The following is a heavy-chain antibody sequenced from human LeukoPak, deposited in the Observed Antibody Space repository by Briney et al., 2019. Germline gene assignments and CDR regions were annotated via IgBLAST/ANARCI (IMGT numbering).Heavy chain of an antibody. J-gene: IGHJ4*02. V-gene: IGHV4-38-2*02. CDR1: GYSISSGYY. Sequence: PSETLSLTCTVSGYSISSGYYWGWIRQPPGKGLEWIGEIYHSGSTNYNPSLKSRVTISVDKSKNQFSLKLSSVTAADTAVYYCARPGFWSGAIDYWGQGTLVTVSS. D-gene: IGHD3-3*01. CDR2: IYHSGST. CDR3: ARPGFWSGAIDY.